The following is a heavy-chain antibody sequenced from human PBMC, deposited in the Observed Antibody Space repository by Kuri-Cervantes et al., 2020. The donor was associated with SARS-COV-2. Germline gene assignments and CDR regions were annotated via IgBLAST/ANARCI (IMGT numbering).Heavy chain of an antibody. D-gene: IGHD3-10*01. J-gene: IGHJ5*02. CDR1: GYTFTDYY. Sequence: ASVKVSCKASGYTFTDYYMHWVRQAPGQGLEWMGCINPYTGGTQYAQKFQGWVTLTRDTSLSTAFMELSRLTSDDTALYYCARGEGVRGLMVVFRWRGAGPLDLWGQGSPVTVSS. CDR2: INPYTGGT. CDR3: ARGEGVRGLMVVFRWRGAGPLDL. V-gene: IGHV1-2*04.